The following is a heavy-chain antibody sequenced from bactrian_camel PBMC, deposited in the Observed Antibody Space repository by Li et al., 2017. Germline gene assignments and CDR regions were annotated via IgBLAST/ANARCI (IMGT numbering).Heavy chain of an antibody. CDR2: IVSDGSLI. V-gene: IGHV3-2*01. CDR3: ALFTQLLH. Sequence: HVQLVESGGGLVQPGGSLRLSCATSGFTFNSYYMSWVRQAPGKGLEWVASIVSDGSLIYYTDSVKGRFTISRDNAKNTVYLQMYSLKSEDTAHYYCALFTQLLHWGQGTQVTVS. D-gene: IGHD2*01. CDR1: GFTFNSYY. J-gene: IGHJ4*01.